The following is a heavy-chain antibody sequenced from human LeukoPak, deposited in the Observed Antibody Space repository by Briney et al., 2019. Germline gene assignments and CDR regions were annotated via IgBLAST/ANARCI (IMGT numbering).Heavy chain of an antibody. J-gene: IGHJ3*02. CDR3: AKDRDTYYYDSAGPGPDAFDI. Sequence: GGSLRLSCAASGFTFSSYSMNWVRQAPGKGLEWVSTISGSGYSTYYADSVKGRFTISRDNSKNTMYLQMNSLRAEDTAVYYCAKDRDTYYYDSAGPGPDAFDIWGQGTMVTV. D-gene: IGHD3-22*01. CDR2: ISGSGYST. V-gene: IGHV3-23*01. CDR1: GFTFSSYS.